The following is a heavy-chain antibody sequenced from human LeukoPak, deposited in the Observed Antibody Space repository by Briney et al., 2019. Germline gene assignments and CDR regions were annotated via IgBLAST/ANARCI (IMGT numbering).Heavy chain of an antibody. V-gene: IGHV3-30-3*01. J-gene: IGHJ4*02. CDR1: GFTFSSYA. D-gene: IGHD3-22*01. Sequence: PGGSLRLSCAASGFTFSSYAMHWVRQAPGKGLEWVAVISYDGSNKCYADSVKGRFTISRDNSKNTLYLQMNSLRAEDTAVYYCGSIVVVSTTHDYWGQGTLVTVSS. CDR3: GSIVVVSTTHDY. CDR2: ISYDGSNK.